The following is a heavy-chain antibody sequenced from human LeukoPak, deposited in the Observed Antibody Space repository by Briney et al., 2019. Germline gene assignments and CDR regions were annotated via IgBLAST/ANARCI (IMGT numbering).Heavy chain of an antibody. J-gene: IGHJ6*03. CDR1: GLTFSSYA. Sequence: GGSLRLSCATSGLTFSSYAMHWVRQAPGKGLQWVSAISGSGDRTNYADSVKGRFTISRDNSKNTLYLQMNSLRAEDTAVYYCAKHTVVTPVFYYYYMDVWGKGTTVTVSS. CDR3: AKHTVVTPVFYYYYMDV. D-gene: IGHD4-23*01. CDR2: ISGSGDRT. V-gene: IGHV3-23*01.